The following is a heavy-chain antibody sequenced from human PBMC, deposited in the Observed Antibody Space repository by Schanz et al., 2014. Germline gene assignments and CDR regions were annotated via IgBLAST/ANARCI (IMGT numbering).Heavy chain of an antibody. V-gene: IGHV1-8*01. Sequence: QVQLVQSGAEVKKPGASVKVSCTASGFNFNNYDINWVRQATGQGLEWMGWMNPKTGNTDHAQKFRSGVSMPWDPSTITSYLDLSRLRSYDTAVFYCAKGMGFCSGATCYDSYYYGLDVWGQGTTVTVSS. CDR1: GFNFNNYD. CDR3: AKGMGFCSGATCYDSYYYGLDV. D-gene: IGHD2-15*01. J-gene: IGHJ6*02. CDR2: MNPKTGNT.